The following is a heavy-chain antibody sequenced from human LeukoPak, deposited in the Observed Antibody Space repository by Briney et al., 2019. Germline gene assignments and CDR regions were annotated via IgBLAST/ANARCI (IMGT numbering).Heavy chain of an antibody. Sequence: ASVQVFCWASGYTFSSYYLHWVRQAPGQGLVWMGIIDPSGGSTTYAQKFQGRVTMTRDTSTRTVYMELSSLRSEDTAVYYCASDSSSSRWNLPDYWGQGTLVTVSS. CDR2: IDPSGGST. CDR1: GYTFSSYY. D-gene: IGHD6-6*01. V-gene: IGHV1-46*01. CDR3: ASDSSSSRWNLPDY. J-gene: IGHJ4*02.